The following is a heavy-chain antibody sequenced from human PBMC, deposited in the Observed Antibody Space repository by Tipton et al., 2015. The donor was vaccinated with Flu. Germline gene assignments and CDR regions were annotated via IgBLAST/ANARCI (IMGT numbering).Heavy chain of an antibody. J-gene: IGHJ4*02. V-gene: IGHV1-2*06. Sequence: QSGAEVKKPGASVKVSCKASGYTFTGYYMHWVRQAPGQGLEWMGRINPNTGGTDYAQKFQGRVTMTRDTSISTAYMEFSRLRADDTAVYYCAAIAAAGQHDYRRQGTLVTVSS. D-gene: IGHD6-13*01. CDR2: INPNTGGT. CDR1: GYTFTGYY. CDR3: AAIAAAGQHDY.